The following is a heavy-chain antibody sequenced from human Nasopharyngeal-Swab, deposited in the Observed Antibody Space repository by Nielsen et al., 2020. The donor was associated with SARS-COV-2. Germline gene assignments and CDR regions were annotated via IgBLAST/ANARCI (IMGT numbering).Heavy chain of an antibody. Sequence: SETLSLTCTVSGCSICSHYWISLRQPPGKGLEWLGHLYYSGSTNYNPSLTSRVTISVDTSKNQFSLKLSSVTAADTGVYYCARDLMRVGYYGSGSYLRAFDIWGQGTMVTVSS. CDR3: ARDLMRVGYYGSGSYLRAFDI. V-gene: IGHV4-59*11. CDR2: LYYSGST. D-gene: IGHD3-10*01. J-gene: IGHJ3*02. CDR1: GCSICSHY.